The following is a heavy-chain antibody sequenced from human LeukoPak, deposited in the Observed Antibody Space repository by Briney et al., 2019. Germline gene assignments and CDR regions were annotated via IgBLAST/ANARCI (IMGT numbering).Heavy chain of an antibody. Sequence: SETLSLTCTVSGGSISSGGYYWSWIRQPPGKGLEWIGYIYHSGSTYYNPSLKSRVTISVDRSKNQFSLKLSSVTAADTAVYYCARLVVVPAFGAFDIWGQGTMVTVSS. CDR3: ARLVVVPAFGAFDI. V-gene: IGHV4-30-2*01. CDR1: GGSISSGGYY. CDR2: IYHSGST. D-gene: IGHD2-2*01. J-gene: IGHJ3*02.